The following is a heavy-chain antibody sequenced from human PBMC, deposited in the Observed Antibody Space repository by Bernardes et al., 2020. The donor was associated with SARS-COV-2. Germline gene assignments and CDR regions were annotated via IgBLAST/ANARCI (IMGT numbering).Heavy chain of an antibody. V-gene: IGHV4-34*01. CDR1: GGSFSGYY. J-gene: IGHJ2*01. D-gene: IGHD2-15*01. CDR3: ASCPGPVVTEWYFDL. Sequence: SETLSLTCAVYGGSFSGYYWSWIRQPPGKGLEWIGEINHSGSTNYNPSLKSRVTISVDRSKNQFSLKLSSVTAADTAVYYCASCPGPVVTEWYFDLWGRGTLVTVSS. CDR2: INHSGST.